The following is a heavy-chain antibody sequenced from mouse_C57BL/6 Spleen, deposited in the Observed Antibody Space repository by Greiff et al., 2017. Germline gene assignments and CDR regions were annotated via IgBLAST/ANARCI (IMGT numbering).Heavy chain of an antibody. CDR3: AVTGTGGY. D-gene: IGHD4-1*01. CDR2: IHPNSGST. V-gene: IGHV1-64*01. J-gene: IGHJ2*01. CDR1: GYTFTSYW. Sequence: QVQLKESGAELVKPGASVKLSCKASGYTFTSYWMHWVKQRPGQGLEWIGMIHPNSGSTNYNEKFKSKATLTVDKSSSTAYMQLSSRTSEDSAVYYCAVTGTGGYWGQGTTLTVSS.